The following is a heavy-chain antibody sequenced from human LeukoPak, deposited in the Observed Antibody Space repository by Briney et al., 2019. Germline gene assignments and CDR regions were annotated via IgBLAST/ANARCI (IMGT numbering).Heavy chain of an antibody. D-gene: IGHD2-15*01. CDR3: AKGLGDSCNSAQDY. CDR1: GFTFSSYW. Sequence: PGGSLRLSCAASGFTFSSYWMSWVRQAPGKGLEWVANIKQDGSEKYYVDSVKGRFTISRDNAKNSLYLQMNSLRAGDTAVYYCAKGLGDSCNSAQDYWGQGTLVTVSS. V-gene: IGHV3-7*05. CDR2: IKQDGSEK. J-gene: IGHJ4*02.